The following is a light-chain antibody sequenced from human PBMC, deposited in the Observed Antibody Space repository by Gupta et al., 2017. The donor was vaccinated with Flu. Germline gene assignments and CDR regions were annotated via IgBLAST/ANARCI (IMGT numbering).Light chain of an antibody. CDR1: QSISNY. V-gene: IGKV3-15*01. J-gene: IGKJ4*01. CDR3: QQGHNWPLT. Sequence: EVVMTQSPATLSVSPGERATLSCRASQSISNYLAWYQQKPGQSPRLLIYAASTRATGFPARFSGSGSGTEFTLTISSLQSEDFAVYYCQQGHNWPLTFGRGTKVEI. CDR2: AAS.